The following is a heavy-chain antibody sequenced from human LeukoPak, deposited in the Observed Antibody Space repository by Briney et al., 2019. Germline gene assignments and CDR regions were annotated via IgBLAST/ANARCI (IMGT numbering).Heavy chain of an antibody. CDR3: ARAPERWYSYGSYTYYYMDV. CDR2: IYYSGST. Sequence: PSETLSLTCTVSGGSISTYSWSWIRKPPGRGLEWIGYIYYSGSTNYNPSLKSRVTISVDTSKNQFSLKLSSVTAADTAVYYCARAPERWYSYGSYTYYYMDVWGKGTTVTVSS. V-gene: IGHV4-59*01. D-gene: IGHD5-18*01. J-gene: IGHJ6*03. CDR1: GGSISTYS.